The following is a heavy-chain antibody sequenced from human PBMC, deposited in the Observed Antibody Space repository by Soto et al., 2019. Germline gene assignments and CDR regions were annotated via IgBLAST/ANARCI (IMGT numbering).Heavy chain of an antibody. V-gene: IGHV4-59*01. Sequence: SETLSLTCTVSGGSISSYYWSWIRQPPGKGLEWIGYIYYSGSTNYNPSLKSRVTISVDTSKNQFSLKLSSVTAADTAVYYCTTGADYGVWGGVYWGQGTLVTVSS. CDR2: IYYSGST. D-gene: IGHD4-17*01. CDR1: GGSISSYY. J-gene: IGHJ4*02. CDR3: TTGADYGVWGGVY.